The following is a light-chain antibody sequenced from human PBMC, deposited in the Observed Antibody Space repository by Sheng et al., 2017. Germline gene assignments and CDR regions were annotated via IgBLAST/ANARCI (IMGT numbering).Light chain of an antibody. CDR3: QQSYSTPVT. J-gene: IGKJ3*01. Sequence: DIQMTQSPSSLSASVGDRVTITCRASQSISSYLNWYQQKPGKAPKLLIYAASSLQSGVPSRFSGSGSGTDFTLTISSLQPEDFATYYCQQSYSTPVTFGPGPKVEYQT. CDR1: QSISSY. CDR2: AAS. V-gene: IGKV1-39*01.